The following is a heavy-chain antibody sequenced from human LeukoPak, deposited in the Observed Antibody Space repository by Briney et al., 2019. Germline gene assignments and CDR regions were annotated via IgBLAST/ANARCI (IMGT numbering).Heavy chain of an antibody. D-gene: IGHD4-11*01. V-gene: IGHV3-48*01. Sequence: PGGSLRLSCAASGFTFSSYSMNWVRQAPGKGLEWVSYISSIGGNIYYADSVKGRFTISRDNADNSLYLQMDSLRAEDTAVYYCARSDNSNYCFDYWGQGTLVTGSS. CDR2: ISSIGGNI. CDR3: ARSDNSNYCFDY. J-gene: IGHJ4*02. CDR1: GFTFSSYS.